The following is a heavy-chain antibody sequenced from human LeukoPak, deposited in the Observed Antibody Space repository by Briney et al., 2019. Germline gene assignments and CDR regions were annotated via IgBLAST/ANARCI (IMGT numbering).Heavy chain of an antibody. CDR2: ISGSGANT. CDR1: GFTFSIYA. D-gene: IGHD6-19*01. V-gene: IGHV3-23*01. Sequence: GGSLRLSCAASGFTFSIYAMSWVRQAPGKGLEWVSVISGSGANTYYADSVKGRFTISRDNSKNTVYLQMNSLRAEDTAVYYCAKSPNTSGWFFDYWGQGTLVTVSS. J-gene: IGHJ4*02. CDR3: AKSPNTSGWFFDY.